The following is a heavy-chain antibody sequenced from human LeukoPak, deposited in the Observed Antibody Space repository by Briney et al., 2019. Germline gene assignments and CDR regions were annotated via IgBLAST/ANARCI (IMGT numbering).Heavy chain of an antibody. Sequence: SQTLSLTCTVSGGSISSGDYYWSWIRQPPGKGLEWIGYIYYSGSTYYNPSLKSRVTISVDTSKNQFSLKLSSVTAADTAVYYCARHVPAATFIYYYYMDVWGKGTTVTVSS. J-gene: IGHJ6*03. CDR1: GGSISSGDYY. D-gene: IGHD2-2*01. CDR2: IYYSGST. V-gene: IGHV4-30-4*08. CDR3: ARHVPAATFIYYYYMDV.